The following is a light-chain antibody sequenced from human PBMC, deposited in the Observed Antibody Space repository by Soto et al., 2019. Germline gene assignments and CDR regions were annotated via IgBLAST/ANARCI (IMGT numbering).Light chain of an antibody. Sequence: QSALTQPASVSGSPGQSITISCTGTSSDVGGYNYVSWYQQHPGKAPKLMIYEVSNRPSGVSNRFSGSKSGNTASLTISGLQAEDDADYYCSSYTSSSPRVFGTGTKGTVL. V-gene: IGLV2-14*01. CDR3: SSYTSSSPRV. CDR1: SSDVGGYNY. CDR2: EVS. J-gene: IGLJ1*01.